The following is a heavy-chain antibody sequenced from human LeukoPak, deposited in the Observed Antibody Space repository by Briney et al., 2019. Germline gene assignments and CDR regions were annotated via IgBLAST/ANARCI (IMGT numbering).Heavy chain of an antibody. CDR3: ARCRSSGWRAPRYYFDY. D-gene: IGHD6-19*01. V-gene: IGHV3-30*02. Sequence: GGSLRLSCAASGFTFSSYGMHWVRPAPGKGLEWVAFIRYDGSNKYYADSVKGRFTISRDNSKNTLYLQMNSLRAEDTAVYYCARCRSSGWRAPRYYFDYWGQGTLVTVSS. CDR2: IRYDGSNK. J-gene: IGHJ4*02. CDR1: GFTFSSYG.